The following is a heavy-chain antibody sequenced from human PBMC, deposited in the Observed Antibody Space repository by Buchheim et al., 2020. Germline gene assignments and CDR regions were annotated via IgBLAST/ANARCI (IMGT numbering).Heavy chain of an antibody. J-gene: IGHJ5*02. Sequence: QVQLQESGPGLVKPSETLSLTCAVSGGSISSYNWWNWVRQPQGEGLEWIGEVFHSGSTNYNPSLKSRVTISVDTSKNKFSLKLTSVTAADTAVYYCARDRSTSPARTWSSTESWGQGTL. CDR2: VFHSGST. V-gene: IGHV4-4*02. D-gene: IGHD2-2*01. CDR1: GGSISSYNW. CDR3: ARDRSTSPARTWSSTES.